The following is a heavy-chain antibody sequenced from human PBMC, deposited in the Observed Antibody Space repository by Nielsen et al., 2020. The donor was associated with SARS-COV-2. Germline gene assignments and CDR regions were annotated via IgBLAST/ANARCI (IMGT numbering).Heavy chain of an antibody. CDR3: ARDVFYDTGAFDI. CDR2: IKQDGSEK. J-gene: IGHJ3*02. D-gene: IGHD2/OR15-2a*01. V-gene: IGHV3-7*01. CDR1: GFTFSSYW. Sequence: RGSLRLSCAASGFTFSSYWMSWVRQAPGKGLEWVANIKQDGSEKYYVDSVKGRFTISRDNAKNSLYLQMNSLRAEDTAVYYCARDVFYDTGAFDIWGQGTMVTVSS.